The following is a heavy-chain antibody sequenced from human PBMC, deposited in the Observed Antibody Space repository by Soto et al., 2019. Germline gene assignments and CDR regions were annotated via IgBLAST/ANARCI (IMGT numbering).Heavy chain of an antibody. D-gene: IGHD1-7*01. Sequence: SQTLSLTCAISGDSVSSNSAAWNWIRQSPSRGLEWLGRTYYRSKWYHDYAVSVKSRITINPDTSKNQFSLQLNSVTPEDTAVYYCARDWVWNYDPVLDYYYYYGMDVWGQGTTVTVSS. V-gene: IGHV6-1*01. CDR3: ARDWVWNYDPVLDYYYYYGMDV. J-gene: IGHJ6*02. CDR2: TYYRSKWYH. CDR1: GDSVSSNSAA.